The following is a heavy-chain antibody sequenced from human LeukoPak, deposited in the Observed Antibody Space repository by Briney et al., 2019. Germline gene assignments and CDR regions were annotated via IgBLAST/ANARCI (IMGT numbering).Heavy chain of an antibody. J-gene: IGHJ3*02. V-gene: IGHV5-51*01. Sequence: PGESLKISCKGSGYSFTSYWIGWVRQMPGKGLEWMGIIYPGDSDTRYGPSFQGQVTISVDKSISTAYLQWSNLKASDTAMYYCARVSRYSGYEGDAFDIWGQGTTVTVSS. CDR3: ARVSRYSGYEGDAFDI. CDR2: IYPGDSDT. CDR1: GYSFTSYW. D-gene: IGHD5-12*01.